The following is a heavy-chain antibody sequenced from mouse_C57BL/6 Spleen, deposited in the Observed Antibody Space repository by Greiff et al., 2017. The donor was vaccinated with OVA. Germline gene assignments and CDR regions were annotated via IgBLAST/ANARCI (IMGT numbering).Heavy chain of an antibody. CDR2: ISSGSSTI. CDR3: ARKGTGTYYAMDY. V-gene: IGHV5-17*01. CDR1: GFTFSDYG. D-gene: IGHD4-1*01. Sequence: EVQLVESGGGLVKPGGSLKLSCAASGFTFSDYGMHWVRQAPEKGLEWVAYISSGSSTIYYADTVKGRFTISRDNAKNTLFLQMTSLRSEDTDMYYCARKGTGTYYAMDYWGQGTSVTVSS. J-gene: IGHJ4*01.